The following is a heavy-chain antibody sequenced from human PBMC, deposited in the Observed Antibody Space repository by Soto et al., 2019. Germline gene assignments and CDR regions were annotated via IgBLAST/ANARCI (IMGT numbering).Heavy chain of an antibody. D-gene: IGHD2-15*01. CDR1: GGSFSGYY. J-gene: IGHJ5*02. CDR2: INASGST. CDR3: ASSFEGYCSGGSCTGWFDP. V-gene: IGHV4-34*01. Sequence: QVQLQQWGAGLLKPSETLSLTCAVYGGSFSGYYRSWIRQPPGKGLEWIGEINASGSTNYNPSLKRHVTISVDPSKNQFSLQLSSVTAADTAVYYCASSFEGYCSGGSCTGWFDPWGQGTLVTVSS.